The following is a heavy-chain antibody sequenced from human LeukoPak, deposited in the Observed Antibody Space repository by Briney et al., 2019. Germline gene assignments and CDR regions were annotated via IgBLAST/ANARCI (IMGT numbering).Heavy chain of an antibody. J-gene: IGHJ5*01. CDR2: IRDKPSTYTT. Sequence: GGSLRLSCAASGFTFSDHYMDWIRQVPGKGLEWVGRIRDKPSTYTTDYAASVKGRFTISRDDSKNSLYLQMNSLKIEDMAVYYCARTPQKYCGSTSCFNWFDSWGQGTLVTVSS. D-gene: IGHD2-2*01. V-gene: IGHV3-72*01. CDR3: ARTPQKYCGSTSCFNWFDS. CDR1: GFTFSDHY.